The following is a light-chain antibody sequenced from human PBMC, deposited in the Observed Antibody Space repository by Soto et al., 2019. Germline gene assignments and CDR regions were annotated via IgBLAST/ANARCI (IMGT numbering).Light chain of an antibody. Sequence: QSALTQPASVSGSPGQSIAISCTGTSSDVGIYNYVSWYQQHPGKVPKLIIYEVTNRPSGVSNRFSGSKSGNSASLTISGLQAEDEADYYCCSYAGSYSLGVFGGGTKLTVL. CDR3: CSYAGSYSLGV. V-gene: IGLV2-14*01. CDR1: SSDVGIYNY. CDR2: EVT. J-gene: IGLJ3*02.